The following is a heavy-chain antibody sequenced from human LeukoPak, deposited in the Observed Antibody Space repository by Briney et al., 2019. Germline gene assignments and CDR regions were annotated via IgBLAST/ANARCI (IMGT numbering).Heavy chain of an antibody. J-gene: IGHJ4*02. CDR3: AREESSSSGYYFDY. V-gene: IGHV3-21*01. CDR2: IKSSSSYI. CDR1: GFTFSSYS. D-gene: IGHD6-6*01. Sequence: GGSLRLSCAASGFTFSSYSMNWVRQAPGKGLEWVSSIKSSSSYIYYADSVKGRFTISRDNAKNSLYLQMNSLRAEDTAVYYCAREESSSSGYYFDYWGQGALVTVSS.